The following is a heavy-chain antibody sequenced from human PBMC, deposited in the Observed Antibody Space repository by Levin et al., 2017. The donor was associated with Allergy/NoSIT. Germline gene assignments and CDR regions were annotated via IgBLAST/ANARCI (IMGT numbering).Heavy chain of an antibody. D-gene: IGHD6-13*01. CDR3: ARGTAAGEIDY. CDR2: ISAYTGNT. CDR1: GYSFSIYG. Sequence: ASAKVSCKASGYSFSIYGFNWVRQAPGQGLEWLGWISAYTGNTDYAQKFQGRVTMTTDTSTSTAYMDLRSLRSDDTAVYYCARGTAAGEIDYWGQGTLVTVSS. J-gene: IGHJ4*02. V-gene: IGHV1-18*01.